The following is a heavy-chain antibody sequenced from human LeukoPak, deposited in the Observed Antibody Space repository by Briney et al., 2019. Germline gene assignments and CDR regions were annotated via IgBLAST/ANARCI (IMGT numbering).Heavy chain of an antibody. J-gene: IGHJ5*02. Sequence: NPSETLSLTCTVSGGSISSSSYYWGWIRQPPGKGLEWIGSIYYSGSTYYNPSLKSRVTISVDTSKNQFSLKLSSVTAADTAVYYCARDLSAGYCSSTSCPDWFDPWGQGTLVTVSS. CDR2: IYYSGST. CDR1: GGSISSSSYY. CDR3: ARDLSAGYCSSTSCPDWFDP. V-gene: IGHV4-39*07. D-gene: IGHD2-2*01.